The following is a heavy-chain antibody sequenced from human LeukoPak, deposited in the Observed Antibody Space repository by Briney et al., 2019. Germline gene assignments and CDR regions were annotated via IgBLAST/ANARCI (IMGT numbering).Heavy chain of an antibody. D-gene: IGHD3-22*01. CDR3: ARSHTLHYDLENWFDP. V-gene: IGHV1-3*01. Sequence: VASVKVSCKASGYTFTSYAMHWVRQAPGQRLEWMGWINAGNGNTKYSQKFQGRVTITRDTSASTAYMELSSLRSEDTAVYYCARSHTLHYDLENWFDPWGQGTLVTVSS. J-gene: IGHJ5*02. CDR1: GYTFTSYA. CDR2: INAGNGNT.